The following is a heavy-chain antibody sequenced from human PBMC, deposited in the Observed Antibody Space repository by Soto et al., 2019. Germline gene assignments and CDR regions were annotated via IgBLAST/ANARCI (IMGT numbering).Heavy chain of an antibody. CDR2: IWYDGSNK. CDR1: RFTFSSYD. V-gene: IGHV3-33*01. J-gene: IGHJ5*02. CDR3: ARKTSNWFDP. Sequence: GGSLRLSCAASRFTFSSYDMHWVRQAPAKGLEWVALIWYDGSNKYYADSVKGRFTISRDNSKNILYLQMNSLRAEDTAVYYCARKTSNWFDPWGQGTLVTVSS.